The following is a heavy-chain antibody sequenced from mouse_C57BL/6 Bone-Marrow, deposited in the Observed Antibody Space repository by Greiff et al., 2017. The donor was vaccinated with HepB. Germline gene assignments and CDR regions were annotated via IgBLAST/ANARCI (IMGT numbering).Heavy chain of an antibody. Sequence: VQLKQSGPELVKPGASVKISCKASGYTFTDYYMNWVKQSHGKSLEWIGDINPNNGGTSYNQKFKGKATLTVDKSSSTAYMELRSLTSEDSAVYYCARGYYGSSYDDYWGQGTTLTVSS. CDR3: ARGYYGSSYDDY. J-gene: IGHJ2*01. CDR2: INPNNGGT. CDR1: GYTFTDYY. D-gene: IGHD1-1*01. V-gene: IGHV1-26*01.